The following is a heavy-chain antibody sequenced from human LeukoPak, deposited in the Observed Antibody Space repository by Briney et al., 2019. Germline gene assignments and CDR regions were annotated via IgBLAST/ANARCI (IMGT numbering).Heavy chain of an antibody. V-gene: IGHV3-30-3*01. CDR2: ISYDGSNK. CDR3: ARDSCLQSSGYPDY. J-gene: IGHJ4*02. D-gene: IGHD3-22*01. Sequence: AGRSLRLSCAASGFTFSSYAMHWVRQAPGKGLEWVAVISYDGSNKYYADSVKGRFTISRDNSKNTLYLQMNSLRAEDTAVYYCARDSCLQSSGYPDYWGQGTLVTVSS. CDR1: GFTFSSYA.